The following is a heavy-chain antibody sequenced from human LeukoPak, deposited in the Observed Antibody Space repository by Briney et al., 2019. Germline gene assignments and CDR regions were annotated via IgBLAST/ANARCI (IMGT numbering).Heavy chain of an antibody. V-gene: IGHV4-61*02. D-gene: IGHD6-13*01. J-gene: IGHJ5*02. CDR3: ARDRDGAAAGTDRWFDP. Sequence: SETLSLTCTVSGGSISSGSYYWSWIRQPAGKGLEWIGRIYTSGSTNYNPSLKSRVTMSVDTSKNQFSLKLSSVTAADTAVYYCARDRDGAAAGTDRWFDPWGQGTLVTVSS. CDR2: IYTSGST. CDR1: GGSISSGSYY.